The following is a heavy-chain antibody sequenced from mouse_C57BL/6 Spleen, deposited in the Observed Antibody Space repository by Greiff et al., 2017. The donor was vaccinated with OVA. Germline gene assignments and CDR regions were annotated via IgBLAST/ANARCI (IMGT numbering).Heavy chain of an antibody. Sequence: DVMLVESGEGLVKPGGSLKLSCAASGFTFSSYAMSWVRQTPEKRLEWVAYISSGGDYIYYADTVKGRFTISRDNARNTLYLQMSSLKSEDTAMYYCTRDQLGRKYFDVWGTGTTVTVSS. CDR1: GFTFSSYA. CDR2: ISSGGDYI. J-gene: IGHJ1*03. V-gene: IGHV5-9-1*02. CDR3: TRDQLGRKYFDV. D-gene: IGHD4-1*02.